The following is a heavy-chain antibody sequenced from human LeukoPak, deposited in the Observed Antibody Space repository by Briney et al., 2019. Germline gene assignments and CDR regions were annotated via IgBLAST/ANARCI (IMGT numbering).Heavy chain of an antibody. Sequence: ASVKVSCKASGYTFTGHYIHWVRQAPGQGLEWMAWINPDSGDTNYAQKFQGRVTMTTDTSTSTAYMELRSLRSDDTALYYCAREGYCNSTSCDKPFDYWGQGTLVTVSS. CDR3: AREGYCNSTSCDKPFDY. CDR1: GYTFTGHY. D-gene: IGHD2-2*01. CDR2: INPDSGDT. V-gene: IGHV1-2*02. J-gene: IGHJ4*02.